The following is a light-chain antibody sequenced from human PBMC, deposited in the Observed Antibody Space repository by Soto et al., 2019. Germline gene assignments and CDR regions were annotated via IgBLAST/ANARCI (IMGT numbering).Light chain of an antibody. J-gene: IGKJ1*01. V-gene: IGKV1-5*03. CDR3: QQYSTYTPRT. Sequence: DIQMTQSPSTLSASVGDSVTITCRASQSISIWLAWYQQKPGKAPKILIYKASSLESGVPSRFSGSGSGTEFTLTSSSLQPDDFATYYCQQYSTYTPRTFGQGTKVEIK. CDR2: KAS. CDR1: QSISIW.